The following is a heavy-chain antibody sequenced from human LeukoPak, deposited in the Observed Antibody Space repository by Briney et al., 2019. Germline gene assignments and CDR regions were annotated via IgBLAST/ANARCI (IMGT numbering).Heavy chain of an antibody. Sequence: ASVKVSCKASGYTFTGSYMHWVRQAPGQGLEWMGMINPRDGTTRTLEKFQGRVSMTRGTSTSTLYMGLSSLRSEDTATYFCARGADQEFDFWGQGTLVTVSS. CDR2: INPRDGTT. J-gene: IGHJ4*02. CDR3: ARGADQEFDF. CDR1: GYTFTGSY. V-gene: IGHV1-46*01.